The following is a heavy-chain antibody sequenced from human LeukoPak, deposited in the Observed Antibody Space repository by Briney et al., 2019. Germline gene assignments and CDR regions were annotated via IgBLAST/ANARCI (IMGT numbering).Heavy chain of an antibody. CDR1: GGYIGSYY. J-gene: IGHJ4*02. D-gene: IGHD3-16*01. CDR3: ARVGRGDHTWGSYSFDS. Sequence: SETLSLTCTVSGGYIGSYYWSWIRQPAGKGLEWIGYISYSGSTKFNPSLESRVTISLDTSKNQVSLKVTSVTAADTAVYYCARVGRGDHTWGSYSFDSWGQGSLVTVSS. V-gene: IGHV4-59*12. CDR2: ISYSGST.